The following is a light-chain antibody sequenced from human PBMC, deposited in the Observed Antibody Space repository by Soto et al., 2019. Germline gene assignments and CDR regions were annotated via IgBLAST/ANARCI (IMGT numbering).Light chain of an antibody. J-gene: IGKJ3*01. CDR2: DAS. CDR1: QSISRS. Sequence: DIQKTQSPSTLSASVGDRVTITCRASQSISRSLAWYQQKSGKAPKLLIYDASSLESGVPSRFSGSGFGTEFTLTISGLQPDDFATYYCQQYQSYFLTFGPGTTVDMK. V-gene: IGKV1-5*01. CDR3: QQYQSYFLT.